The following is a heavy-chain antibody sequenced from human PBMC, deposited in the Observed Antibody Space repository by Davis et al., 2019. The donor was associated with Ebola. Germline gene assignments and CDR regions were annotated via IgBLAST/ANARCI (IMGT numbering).Heavy chain of an antibody. CDR2: VSGIGGST. V-gene: IGHV3-23*01. CDR1: EFTFSSYA. J-gene: IGHJ6*04. Sequence: PGGSLRLSCAASEFTFSSYAMSWVRQAPGRGLEWVSAVSGIGGSTYYAVSVRGRFTTSRDNSKNTLYLQMTSLRAEDTAVYYCAKDDNHRSGWYYNYYGMDVWGKGTTVTVSS. D-gene: IGHD6-19*01. CDR3: AKDDNHRSGWYYNYYGMDV.